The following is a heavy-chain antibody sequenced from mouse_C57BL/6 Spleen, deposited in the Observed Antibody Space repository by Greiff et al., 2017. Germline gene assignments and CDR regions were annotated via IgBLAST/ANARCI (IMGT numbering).Heavy chain of an antibody. Sequence: QVQLKESGPELVKPGASVKLSCKASGYTFTSYGINWVKQRPGQGLEWIGWIYPCDGSTKYNEKFKGKATLTVDTSSSTAYMELHRPTSEDSAVYYCARKSSGPEYWGQGTTLTVSS. V-gene: IGHV1-85*01. CDR1: GYTFTSYG. D-gene: IGHD3-1*01. J-gene: IGHJ2*01. CDR3: ARKSSGPEY. CDR2: IYPCDGST.